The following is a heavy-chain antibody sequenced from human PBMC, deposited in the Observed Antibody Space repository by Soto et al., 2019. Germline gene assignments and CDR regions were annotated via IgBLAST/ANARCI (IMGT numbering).Heavy chain of an antibody. CDR2: VHSGGDT. CDR3: AREGVYGDLFLVDH. J-gene: IGHJ4*02. D-gene: IGHD3-16*01. CDR1: GFIFNNYA. Sequence: EVQLLESGGGLVQPGGSLRLSCAASGFIFNNYAMCWVRQAPGKGLEWVSAVHSGGDTHYANSVKGRFTISRDNSKNTQYLQMNSLRADATAVYYCAREGVYGDLFLVDHWGQGTRVTVSS. V-gene: IGHV3-23*01.